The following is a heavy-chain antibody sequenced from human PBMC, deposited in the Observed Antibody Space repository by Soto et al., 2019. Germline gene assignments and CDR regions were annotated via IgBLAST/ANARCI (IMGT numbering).Heavy chain of an antibody. CDR2: IYYSGST. CDR3: ARIIAAAGEFDP. J-gene: IGHJ5*02. D-gene: IGHD6-13*01. V-gene: IGHV4-59*01. CDR1: GGSISSYY. Sequence: SETLSLTCTVSGGSISSYYWSWIRQPPGKGLEWIGYIYYSGSTNYNPSLKSRVTISVDTSKNQFSLKLSSVTAADTAVYYCARIIAAAGEFDPWGQGTLVTVSS.